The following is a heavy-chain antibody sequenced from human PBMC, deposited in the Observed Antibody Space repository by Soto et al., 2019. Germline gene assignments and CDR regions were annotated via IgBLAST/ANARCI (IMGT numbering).Heavy chain of an antibody. J-gene: IGHJ5*02. CDR3: ARDMGSGWYGSWFDP. CDR1: GFTFSSYG. V-gene: IGHV3-33*01. Sequence: QVQLVESGGGVVQPGRSLRLSCAASGFTFSSYGMHWVRQAPGKGLEWVAVIWYDGSNKYYADSVKGRFTISRDNSKNTLYLQMNSLRAEDTAVYYCARDMGSGWYGSWFDPWGQGTLVTVSS. CDR2: IWYDGSNK. D-gene: IGHD6-19*01.